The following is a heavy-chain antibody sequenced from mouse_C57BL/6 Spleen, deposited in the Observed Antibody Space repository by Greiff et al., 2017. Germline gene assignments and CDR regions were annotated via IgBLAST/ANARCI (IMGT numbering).Heavy chain of an antibody. Sequence: EVNVVESGGDLVKPGGSLKLSCAASGFTFSSYGMSWVRQTPDKRLEWVATISSGGSYTYYPDSVKGRFTISRDNAKNTLYLQMSSLKSEDTAMYYCARDGYSGFDYWGQGTTLTVSS. CDR1: GFTFSSYG. D-gene: IGHD2-3*01. CDR3: ARDGYSGFDY. V-gene: IGHV5-6*01. CDR2: ISSGGSYT. J-gene: IGHJ2*01.